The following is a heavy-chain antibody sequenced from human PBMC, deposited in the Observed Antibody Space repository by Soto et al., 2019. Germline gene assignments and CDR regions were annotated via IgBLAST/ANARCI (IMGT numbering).Heavy chain of an antibody. V-gene: IGHV3-30-3*01. CDR3: ARDRIVATINDAAYYYYGMDV. D-gene: IGHD5-12*01. J-gene: IGHJ6*02. CDR1: GFTFSSYA. Sequence: QVQLVESGGGVVQPGRSLRLSCAASGFTFSSYAMHWVRQAPGKGLEWVAVISYDGSNKYYADSVKGRFTISRDNSKNPLYLQMNSLRAEDTAVYYCARDRIVATINDAAYYYYGMDVWGQGTTVTVSS. CDR2: ISYDGSNK.